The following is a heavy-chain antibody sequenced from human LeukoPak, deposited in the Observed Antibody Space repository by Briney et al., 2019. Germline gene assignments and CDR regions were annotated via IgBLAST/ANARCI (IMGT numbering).Heavy chain of an antibody. CDR2: IYYSGYT. D-gene: IGHD1-14*01. CDR1: GGSISSYY. Sequence: SETLSLTCTVSGGSISSYYWSWIRQPPGKGLEWIGCIYYSGYTNYKSSLKSRVTISVDTSKNQFSLNLNSVTAADTAVYYCARFPGGAEYRHYYYMDVWGKGTTVTVSS. J-gene: IGHJ6*03. V-gene: IGHV4-59*01. CDR3: ARFPGGAEYRHYYYMDV.